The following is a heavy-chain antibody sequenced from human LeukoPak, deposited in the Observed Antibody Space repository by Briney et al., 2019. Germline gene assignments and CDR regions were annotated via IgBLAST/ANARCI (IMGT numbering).Heavy chain of an antibody. V-gene: IGHV3-23*01. CDR1: GFTFRNYA. CDR2: IGGSGANT. Sequence: GGSLRLYCAASGFTFRNYAMHWVRQAPGKGLEWVSGIGGSGANTYYADSVKGRFTISRDNSKNTLYLQMNSLRAEDTALYYCAKVTTGYYYYFDSWGQGTPVTVSS. CDR3: AKVTTGYYYYFDS. J-gene: IGHJ4*02. D-gene: IGHD3-9*01.